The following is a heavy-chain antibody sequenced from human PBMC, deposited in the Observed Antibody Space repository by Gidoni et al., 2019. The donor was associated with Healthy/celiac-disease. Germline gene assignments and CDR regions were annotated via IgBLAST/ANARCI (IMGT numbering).Heavy chain of an antibody. J-gene: IGHJ4*02. V-gene: IGHV3-33*01. Sequence: QVQVVESGGGVVQPGRSMSLSCAASGFTFRRSGMPWVRQSPGTGLGWVAVIWYEVSNKYYADYVKGRFTISRYNSKNALSLKMNCLRAEDTAVYYCARDSGSSRGIAAAVPVDYWGQGTLVTVSS. D-gene: IGHD6-13*01. CDR2: IWYEVSNK. CDR1: GFTFRRSG. CDR3: ARDSGSSRGIAAAVPVDY.